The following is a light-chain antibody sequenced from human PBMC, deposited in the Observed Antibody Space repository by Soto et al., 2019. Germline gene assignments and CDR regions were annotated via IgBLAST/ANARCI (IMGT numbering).Light chain of an antibody. Sequence: EIVMTQSPATLSVSPGGRATLSCTASQSVNSDLAWYQQKPGQSPRLLIYGASTRATGVPARFSGSGSGTEFTLTITSLQSEDFAIYYCQQYNNWPPYTFGQGTKVDIK. CDR2: GAS. CDR3: QQYNNWPPYT. CDR1: QSVNSD. J-gene: IGKJ2*01. V-gene: IGKV3-15*01.